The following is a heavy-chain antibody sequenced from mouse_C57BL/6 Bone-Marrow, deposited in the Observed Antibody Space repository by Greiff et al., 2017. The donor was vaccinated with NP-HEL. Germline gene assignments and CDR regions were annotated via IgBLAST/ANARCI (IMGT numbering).Heavy chain of an antibody. J-gene: IGHJ2*01. CDR2: IDPETGGT. V-gene: IGHV1-15*01. CDR3: TSAPDGYYEDFDY. D-gene: IGHD2-3*01. CDR1: GYTFTDYE. Sequence: VQLQESGAELVRPGASVTLSCKASGYTFTDYEMHWVKQTPVHGLEWIGAIDPETGGTAYNQKFKGKAILTADKSSSTAYIELRSLTSEDSAVYYCTSAPDGYYEDFDYWGQGTTLTVSS.